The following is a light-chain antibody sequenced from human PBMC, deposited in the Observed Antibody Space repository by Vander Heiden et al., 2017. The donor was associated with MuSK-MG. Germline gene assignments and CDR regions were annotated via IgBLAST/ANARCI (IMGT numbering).Light chain of an antibody. V-gene: IGKV3-15*01. J-gene: IGKJ4*01. CDR2: GAS. CDR3: QQYNNWPPLT. CDR1: QSVSSN. Sequence: EIVMTQSPATLSVSPGDRATLSCRASQSVSSNLAWYQQKPGQAPRLLIYGASTRDTGIPARFSGSGSETEFTLTISSLQSEDFAVYYCQQYNNWPPLTFGGGTKVEIK.